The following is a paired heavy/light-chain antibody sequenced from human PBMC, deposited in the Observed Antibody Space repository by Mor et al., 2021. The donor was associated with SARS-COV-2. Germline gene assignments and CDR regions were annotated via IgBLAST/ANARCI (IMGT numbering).Light chain of an antibody. Sequence: QSVLTQPPSVSAAPGQKVTISCSGSSSNIGNNYVSWYQQLPGTAPKLLIYENNRRPPGIPDRFSGSKSDTSATLGITGLQTGDEADYYCGTWDTSLNVWVFGGGTKVTVL. CDR2: ENN. V-gene: IGLV1-51*02. CDR1: SSNIGNNY. J-gene: IGLJ3*02. CDR3: GTWDTSLNVWV.
Heavy chain of an antibody. CDR3: ARDPNGHCTSSTCSSPYNYYVMDV. V-gene: IGHV3-30*19. Sequence: QVELVESGGDVVQPGTSLTLSCTASGFTSGFMFSQYAMHWVRQAPGKGLEWVALISYNGRNEYFGESVKGRFTIDRDNTQNTLYLQMNSLRPDDTAVYYCARDPNGHCTSSTCSSPYNYYVMDVWGQGTTVSVSS. J-gene: IGHJ6*02. D-gene: IGHD2-2*01. CDR2: ISYNGRNE. CDR1: GFMFSQYA.